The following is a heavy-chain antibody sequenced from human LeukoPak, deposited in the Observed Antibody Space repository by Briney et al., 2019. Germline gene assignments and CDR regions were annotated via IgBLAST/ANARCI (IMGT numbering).Heavy chain of an antibody. CDR3: ARGRRYCSSTSCSRGYYYYYGMDV. D-gene: IGHD2-2*01. CDR2: INHSGST. Sequence: PSETLSLTCAVYGGSFSGYYWSWIRQPPGKGLEWIGEINHSGSTNYNPSLKSRVTISVDTSKNQLSLKLSSVTAADTAVYYCARGRRYCSSTSCSRGYYYYYGMDVWGQGTTVTVS. V-gene: IGHV4-34*01. CDR1: GGSFSGYY. J-gene: IGHJ6*02.